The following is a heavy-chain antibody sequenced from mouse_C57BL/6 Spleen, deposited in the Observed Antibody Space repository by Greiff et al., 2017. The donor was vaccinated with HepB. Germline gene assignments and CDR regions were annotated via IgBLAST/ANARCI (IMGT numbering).Heavy chain of an antibody. CDR1: GYTFTSYG. D-gene: IGHD2-1*01. V-gene: IGHV1-81*01. CDR2: IYPRSGNT. Sequence: QVQLQQSGAELARPGASVKLSCKASGYTFTSYGISWVKQRTGQGLEWIGEIYPRSGNTYYNEKFKGKATLTADKSSSTAYMELRSLTSDDSAVYFCARAYVNYTDYYAMDYWGQGTSVTVSS. J-gene: IGHJ4*01. CDR3: ARAYVNYTDYYAMDY.